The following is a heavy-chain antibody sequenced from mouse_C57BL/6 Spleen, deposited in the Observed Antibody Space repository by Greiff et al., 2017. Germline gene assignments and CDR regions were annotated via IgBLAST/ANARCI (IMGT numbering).Heavy chain of an antibody. D-gene: IGHD2-4*01. CDR3: ARNDYYYFDY. V-gene: IGHV5-17*01. CDR2: ISSGSSTI. CDR1: GFTFSDYG. J-gene: IGHJ2*01. Sequence: EVKVEESGGGLVKPGGSLKLSCAASGFTFSDYGMHWVRQAPEKGLEWVAYISSGSSTIYYADTVKGRFTISRDNAKNTLFLQMTSLRSEDTAMYYCARNDYYYFDYWGQGTTLTVSS.